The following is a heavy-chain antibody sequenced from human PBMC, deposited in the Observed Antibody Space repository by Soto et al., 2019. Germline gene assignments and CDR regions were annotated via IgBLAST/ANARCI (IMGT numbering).Heavy chain of an antibody. CDR1: GFPFRSYS. CDR3: AKALYSSGHPPFDP. J-gene: IGHJ5*02. CDR2: ISGSGSDT. Sequence: GGALRLSCAASGFPFRSYSMHWVRPAPGKGLEWVSGISGSGSDTYYADSVKGRFTISRDNSKNTLYLQMNSLRAEDTGAYYCAKALYSSGHPPFDPWGQGTLVTVSS. V-gene: IGHV3-23*01. D-gene: IGHD6-25*01.